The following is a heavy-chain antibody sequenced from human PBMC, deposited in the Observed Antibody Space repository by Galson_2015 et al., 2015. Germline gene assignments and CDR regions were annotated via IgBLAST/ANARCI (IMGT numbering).Heavy chain of an antibody. D-gene: IGHD3-10*01. CDR3: ARDLPRGDLVLHAVDI. J-gene: IGHJ3*02. CDR2: ISWNSGRT. Sequence: SLRLSCAAFGFTFDDYAMHWVRQAPGKGLEWVSGISWNSGRTDYADSVEGRFTVSRDNAKNSLYLQMNSLRAEDTALYYCARDLPRGDLVLHAVDIWGQGTMVTVSS. CDR1: GFTFDDYA. V-gene: IGHV3-9*01.